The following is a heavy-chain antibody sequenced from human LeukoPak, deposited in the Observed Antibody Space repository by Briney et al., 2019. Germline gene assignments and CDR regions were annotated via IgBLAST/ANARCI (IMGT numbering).Heavy chain of an antibody. CDR1: GYTLTELS. Sequence: ASVKVSCKVSGYTLTELSMHRVRQAPGKGLEWMGGFDPEDGETIYAQKFQGRVTMTEDTSTDTAYMELSSLRSEDTAVYYCATEGYCSSTSCQKDAFDIWGQGTMVTVSS. D-gene: IGHD2-2*01. CDR3: ATEGYCSSTSCQKDAFDI. V-gene: IGHV1-24*01. J-gene: IGHJ3*02. CDR2: FDPEDGET.